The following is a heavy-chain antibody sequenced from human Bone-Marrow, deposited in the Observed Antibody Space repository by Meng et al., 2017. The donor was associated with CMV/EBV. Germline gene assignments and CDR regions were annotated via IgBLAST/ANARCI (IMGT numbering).Heavy chain of an antibody. D-gene: IGHD6-13*01. Sequence: QVHLVQSGPELKRPEASVKVSCRPSGYTFTSYAMNWVRQGPGQGLEWMGWINTITGDPTYAQSFTGRFVFSLDTSVSTTYLQISSVKTDDTAVYYCARGSLEADEDPGWGQGTLVTVSS. V-gene: IGHV7-4-1*02. CDR2: INTITGDP. CDR3: ARGSLEADEDPG. CDR1: GYTFTSYA. J-gene: IGHJ4*02.